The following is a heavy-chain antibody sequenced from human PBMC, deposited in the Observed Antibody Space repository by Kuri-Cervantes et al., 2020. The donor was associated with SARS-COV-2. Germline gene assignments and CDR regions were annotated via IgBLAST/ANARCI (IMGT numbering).Heavy chain of an antibody. V-gene: IGHV1-18*01. J-gene: IGHJ4*02. D-gene: IGHD1-26*01. CDR2: ISAYNGNT. Sequence: ASVKVSCKASGYTFTSYGISWVRQAPGQGLEWMGWISAYNGNTNYAQKLQGRVTMTTDTSISTAYMELSRLRSDDTAVYYCARDLTVGAVDYWGQGTLVTVSS. CDR3: ARDLTVGAVDY. CDR1: GYTFTSYG.